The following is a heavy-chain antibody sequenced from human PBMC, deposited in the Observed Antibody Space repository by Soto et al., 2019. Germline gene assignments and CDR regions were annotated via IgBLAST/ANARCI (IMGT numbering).Heavy chain of an antibody. CDR3: AREISGYMYYFDY. J-gene: IGHJ4*02. CDR2: ISYDGSNK. V-gene: IGHV3-30-3*01. CDR1: GFTFSSYA. D-gene: IGHD3-22*01. Sequence: PGGSLRLSCAASGFTFSSYAMHWVRQAPGKGLEWVAVISYDGSNKYYADSVKGRFTISRDNSKNTLYLQMNSLRAEDTAVYYCAREISGYMYYFDYWGQGPLVTVSS.